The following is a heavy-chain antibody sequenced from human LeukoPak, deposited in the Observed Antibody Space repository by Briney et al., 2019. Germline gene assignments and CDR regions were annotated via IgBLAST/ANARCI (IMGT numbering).Heavy chain of an antibody. CDR3: ARDGRGMDY. V-gene: IGHV1-18*01. J-gene: IGHJ4*02. CDR2: ISAYNGNT. CDR1: GYTFTSYG. D-gene: IGHD1-26*01. Sequence: GASVKVSCKASGYTFTSYGISWVRQAPGQGLEWMGWISAYNGNTNYAQKFQGRVTMTRDTSTSTVYMELSSLRSEDTAVYYCARDGRGMDYWGQGTLVTVSS.